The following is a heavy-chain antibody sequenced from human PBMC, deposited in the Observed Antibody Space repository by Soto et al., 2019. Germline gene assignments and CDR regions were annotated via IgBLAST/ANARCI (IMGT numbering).Heavy chain of an antibody. CDR1: GGSISSYY. Sequence: ASETLSLTCTVSGGSISSYYWSWIRQPPGKGLEWIGYIYYSGSTNYNPSLKSRVTISVDTSKNQFSLKLSSVTAADTAVYYCARRSTGVLDYWGQGTLVTVSS. CDR3: ARRSTGVLDY. V-gene: IGHV4-59*08. CDR2: IYYSGST. D-gene: IGHD7-27*01. J-gene: IGHJ4*02.